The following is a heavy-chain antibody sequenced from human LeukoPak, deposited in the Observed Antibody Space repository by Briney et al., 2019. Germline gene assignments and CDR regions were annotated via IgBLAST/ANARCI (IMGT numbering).Heavy chain of an antibody. D-gene: IGHD3-3*01. CDR2: ISYDGSNK. J-gene: IGHJ4*02. V-gene: IGHV3-30*18. CDR3: AKSRSDVVDY. Sequence: PGGSLRLSCAASGFTFSSYGMHWVRQAPGKGLEWVAVISYDGSNKYYADSVKGRFTISRDNSKNTLYLQMNSLRAEDTAVYYCAKSRSDVVDYWGQGTLVTVSP. CDR1: GFTFSSYG.